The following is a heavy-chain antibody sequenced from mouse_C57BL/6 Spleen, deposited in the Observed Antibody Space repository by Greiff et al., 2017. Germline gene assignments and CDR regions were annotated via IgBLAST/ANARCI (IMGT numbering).Heavy chain of an antibody. CDR3: AREVNWDGKMWYFDY. J-gene: IGHJ2*01. V-gene: IGHV1-72*01. CDR2: IDPTSGGT. Sequence: GKRQQPGAELVKPGASVKLSCKASGYTFTSYWMHWVKQRPGRGLEWIGRIDPTSGGTKYNEKFKSKATLTVDKPSSTAYMQLSSLTSEDSAVYYCAREVNWDGKMWYFDYWGQGTTLTVSS. D-gene: IGHD4-1*01. CDR1: GYTFTSYW.